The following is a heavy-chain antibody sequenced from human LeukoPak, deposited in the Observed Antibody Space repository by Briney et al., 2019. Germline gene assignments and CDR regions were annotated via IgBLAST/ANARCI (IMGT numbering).Heavy chain of an antibody. V-gene: IGHV3-23*01. CDR3: AKRGYCSSTSCRHFDF. Sequence: GGSLRLSCAASGFTFSSYAMSWVRQAPGKGLEWVSAISGSGGSTYYADSVRGRFTFSRDNSKNTLYLQMNSLRAEDTAVYYCAKRGYCSSTSCRHFDFWGQGTLVTVSS. CDR2: ISGSGGST. J-gene: IGHJ4*02. CDR1: GFTFSSYA. D-gene: IGHD2-2*01.